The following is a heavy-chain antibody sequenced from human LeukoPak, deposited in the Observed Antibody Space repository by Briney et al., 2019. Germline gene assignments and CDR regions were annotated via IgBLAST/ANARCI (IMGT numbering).Heavy chain of an antibody. D-gene: IGHD1-26*01. V-gene: IGHV3-21*04. CDR1: GFTFSSYS. J-gene: IGHJ6*02. Sequence: PGGSLRLSCAVSGFTFSSYSMNWVRQAPGQGLQWVSSISRGSTSIYYADSVKGRFTISRDNAKNSLYLQLSTLRAEDTAVYYCARDLRGEGSGSDVDYFGGMDVWGQGTTVTVSS. CDR3: ARDLRGEGSGSDVDYFGGMDV. CDR2: ISRGSTSI.